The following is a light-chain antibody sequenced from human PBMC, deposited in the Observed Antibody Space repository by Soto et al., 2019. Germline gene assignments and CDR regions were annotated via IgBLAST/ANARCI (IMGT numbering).Light chain of an antibody. CDR3: LQDYDYPRT. CDR2: HAS. J-gene: IGKJ1*01. Sequence: AIQMTQSPSSLSASVGDRVTITCRASQDIGSDLGWYQQKPGKAPSLLIYHASVLQSGVPSRFSGSESGTDFTLTISSLRPEDFATYYCLQDYDYPRTFGQGTKVDIK. V-gene: IGKV1-6*01. CDR1: QDIGSD.